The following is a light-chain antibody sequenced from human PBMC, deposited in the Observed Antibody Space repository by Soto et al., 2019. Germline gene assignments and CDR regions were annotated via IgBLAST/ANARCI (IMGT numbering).Light chain of an antibody. CDR2: GAS. V-gene: IGKV3-11*01. CDR3: QQRSDWPWT. Sequence: DIVLTQSPATLSVSPGDRVTLSCRASQSVDINLACYQQIPGQAPGLLIYGASSRATGIPDGFSGGGSGTDFTLTISSLEPEDFAVYYCQQRSDWPWTFGQGTKVDIK. J-gene: IGKJ1*01. CDR1: QSVDIN.